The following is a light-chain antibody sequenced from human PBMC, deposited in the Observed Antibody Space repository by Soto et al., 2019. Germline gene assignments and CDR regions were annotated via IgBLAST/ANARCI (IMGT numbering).Light chain of an antibody. J-gene: IGKJ5*01. CDR1: QSVRSY. CDR2: DAS. CDR3: QQRDSWPLT. V-gene: IGKV3-11*01. Sequence: EIVLTQSPATLSLSPGERATLSCRAGQSVRSYLAWYQQKPGQAPRLLIYDASNRAPGIPARFSGRGSGTDFTLTISSLEPEDFAVYYCQQRDSWPLTFGQGTRLEIK.